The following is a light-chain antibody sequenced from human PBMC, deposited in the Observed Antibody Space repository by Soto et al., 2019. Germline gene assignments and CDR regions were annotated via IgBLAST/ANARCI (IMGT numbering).Light chain of an antibody. V-gene: IGKV1-5*03. CDR3: QQHKSDPVT. CDR2: KAS. CDR1: QSFSSW. Sequence: QMTHYPSTLSASVGDRVIITCRASQSFSSWLAWYQHKPGKAPKLLTYKASRLESAVPSRFSGRGSGTDFTLTISSLQPDEIASYYWQQHKSDPVTFGQGTRLEI. J-gene: IGKJ5*01.